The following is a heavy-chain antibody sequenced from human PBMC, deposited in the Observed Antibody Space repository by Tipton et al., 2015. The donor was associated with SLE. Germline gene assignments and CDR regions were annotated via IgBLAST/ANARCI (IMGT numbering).Heavy chain of an antibody. D-gene: IGHD2-15*01. CDR2: IYHSGST. V-gene: IGHV4-59*01. CDR3: ARDLSRYCSGGSCLNWFDP. Sequence: LRLSCTVSGGSISSYYWSWIRQPPGKGLEWIGYIYHSGSTYYNPSLKSRVTISVDRSKNQFSLKLSSVTAADTAVYYCARDLSRYCSGGSCLNWFDPWGQGTLVTVSS. CDR1: GGSISSYY. J-gene: IGHJ5*02.